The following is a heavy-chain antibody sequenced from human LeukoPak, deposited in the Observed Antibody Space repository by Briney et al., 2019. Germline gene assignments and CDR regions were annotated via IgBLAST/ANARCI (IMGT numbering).Heavy chain of an antibody. D-gene: IGHD4-17*01. Sequence: PSQTLSLTCTVSGGSIGSSDFYWSWIRQHPGKGLEWIGYIYYSGSTYYNPSLKSRVTLSVDKSKNQFSLKLSSLTAADTAVYYCARGTGDYGWFDPWGQGTLVTVSS. J-gene: IGHJ5*02. CDR2: IYYSGST. CDR3: ARGTGDYGWFDP. V-gene: IGHV4-31*03. CDR1: GGSIGSSDFY.